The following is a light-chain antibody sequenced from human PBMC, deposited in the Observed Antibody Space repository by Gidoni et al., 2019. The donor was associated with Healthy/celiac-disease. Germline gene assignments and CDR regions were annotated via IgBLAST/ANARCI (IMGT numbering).Light chain of an antibody. CDR2: DAS. J-gene: IGKJ4*01. Sequence: EIVLTQSPATLSLSPGERATLSCRASQSVSRYLARLLIYDASNRATGIPARFSGSGPGTEVTLTIISREPEDFAGYYCQQRSNWPPLTFGGGTKVEIK. CDR1: QSVSRY. CDR3: QQRSNWPPLT. V-gene: IGKV3-11*01.